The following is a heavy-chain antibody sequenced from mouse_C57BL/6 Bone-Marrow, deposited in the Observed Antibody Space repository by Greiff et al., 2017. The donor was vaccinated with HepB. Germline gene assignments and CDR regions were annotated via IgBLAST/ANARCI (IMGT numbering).Heavy chain of an antibody. D-gene: IGHD4-1*02. CDR2: IWRGGST. CDR1: GFSLTSYG. CDR3: AKRGNWDEYYAMDY. J-gene: IGHJ4*01. Sequence: QVQLQQSGPGLVQPSQSLSITCTVSGFSLTSYGVHWVRQSPGKGLEWLGVIWRGGSTDYNAAFMSRLSITKDNSKSQVFFKMNSLQADDTAIYYCAKRGNWDEYYAMDYWGQGTSVTVSS. V-gene: IGHV2-5*01.